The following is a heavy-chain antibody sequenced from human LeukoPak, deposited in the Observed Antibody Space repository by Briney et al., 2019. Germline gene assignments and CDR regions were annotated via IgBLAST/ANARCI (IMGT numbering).Heavy chain of an antibody. CDR2: IYYSGST. Sequence: GSLRLSCAVSGFTVSTNFMSWVRQPPGKGLEWIGYIYYSGSTNYNPSLKSRVTISVDTSKNQFSLKLSSVTAADTAVYYCARERRGGYGMDVWGQGTTVTVSS. CDR1: GFTVSTNF. D-gene: IGHD3-10*01. J-gene: IGHJ6*02. V-gene: IGHV4-59*02. CDR3: ARERRGGYGMDV.